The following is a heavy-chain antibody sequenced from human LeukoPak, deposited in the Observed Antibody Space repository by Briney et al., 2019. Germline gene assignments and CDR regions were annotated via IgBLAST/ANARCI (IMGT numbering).Heavy chain of an antibody. CDR1: GDSVSSNSAA. J-gene: IGHJ6*02. V-gene: IGHV6-1*01. Sequence: SQTPSLTCAISGDSVSSNSAAWNWIRQSPSRVLEWLGRTYYRSKWYNDYAVSVKSRITINPDTSKNQFSLQLNSVTPEDTAVYYCARAPGEVYYDYYGLDVWGQGTTVTVSS. CDR2: TYYRSKWYN. D-gene: IGHD1-26*01. CDR3: ARAPGEVYYDYYGLDV.